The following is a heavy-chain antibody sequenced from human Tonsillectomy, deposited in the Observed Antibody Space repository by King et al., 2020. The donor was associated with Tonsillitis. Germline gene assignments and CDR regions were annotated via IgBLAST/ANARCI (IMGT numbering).Heavy chain of an antibody. CDR3: AGQEGVGYFGMDV. Sequence: VQLQESGPGLVKPSETLSLTCTVSGGSVRTHYWSWIRQPPGKGLEWMGYIYDTGRTNYNPSLKSRVTISVDTSKNQFSLKLSSVTAADTAVYYCAGQEGVGYFGMDVWGQGTTVTVSS. CDR1: GGSVRTHY. D-gene: IGHD1-26*01. CDR2: IYDTGRT. J-gene: IGHJ6*02. V-gene: IGHV4-59*08.